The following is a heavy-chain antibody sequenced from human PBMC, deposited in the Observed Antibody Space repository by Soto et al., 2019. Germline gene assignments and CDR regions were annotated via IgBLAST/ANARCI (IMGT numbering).Heavy chain of an antibody. J-gene: IGHJ5*02. V-gene: IGHV1-2*02. CDR1: GYTFTGYY. CDR3: AISTISRHDWFDP. Sequence: ASVKVSCKASGYTFTGYYMHWVRQAPGQGLEWMGWINPNSGGTNYAQKFQGRVTMTRDTSISTAYMELSRLRPDDTAVYYCAISTISRHDWFDPWGQGTLVTVYS. CDR2: INPNSGGT. D-gene: IGHD3-3*01.